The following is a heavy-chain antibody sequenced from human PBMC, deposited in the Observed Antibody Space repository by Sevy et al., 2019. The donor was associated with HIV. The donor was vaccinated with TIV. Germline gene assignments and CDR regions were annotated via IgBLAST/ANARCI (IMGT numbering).Heavy chain of an antibody. CDR3: ARRSQAARPNYYYGMDV. Sequence: ASVKVSCKASGYTFTSYGISWVRQAPGQGLEWMGLISAYNGNTNYAQKLQGRVTMTTDTSTSTAYMELRSLRSDDTAVYYCARRSQAARPNYYYGMDVWGQGTTVTVSS. J-gene: IGHJ6*02. CDR2: ISAYNGNT. D-gene: IGHD6-6*01. CDR1: GYTFTSYG. V-gene: IGHV1-18*01.